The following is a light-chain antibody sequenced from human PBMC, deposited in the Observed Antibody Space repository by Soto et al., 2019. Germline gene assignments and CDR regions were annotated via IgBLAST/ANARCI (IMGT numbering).Light chain of an antibody. CDR3: LQYGSSPRA. V-gene: IGKV3-20*01. CDR2: GAS. CDR1: QSVSNNY. Sequence: ETVLTQSPGTLSLSPGERATLSCRASQSVSNNYLAWYQHKPGQAPRLLLYGASSRATGIPDRFSGGGSGTDFTLTISRLEPEDSAVYYCLQYGSSPRAFGQGTKVEIK. J-gene: IGKJ1*01.